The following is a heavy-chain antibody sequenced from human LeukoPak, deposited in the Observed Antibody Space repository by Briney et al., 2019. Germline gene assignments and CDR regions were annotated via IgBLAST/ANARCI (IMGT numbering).Heavy chain of an antibody. J-gene: IGHJ4*02. CDR3: ARRDIVAVVSASDY. CDR1: GFTFSTYA. V-gene: IGHV3-23*01. D-gene: IGHD2-15*01. Sequence: GGSLRLSCAASGFTFSTYAMTWVRQAPGKGLEWVSGITASGDRTYYADSVKGRFTMSRDNPKNTVYLQMNSLRVDDTAVYYCARRDIVAVVSASDYWGQGTLVTVSS. CDR2: ITASGDRT.